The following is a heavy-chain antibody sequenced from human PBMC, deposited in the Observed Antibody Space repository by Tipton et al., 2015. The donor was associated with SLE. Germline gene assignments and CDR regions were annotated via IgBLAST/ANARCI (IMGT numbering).Heavy chain of an antibody. CDR1: GASINDEF. D-gene: IGHD6-19*01. CDR2: VFNSGST. J-gene: IGHJ4*02. Sequence: TLSLTCSVSGASINDEFWSWIRQPPGRGLEWIGFVFNSGSTNFSPSLNSRVSMSMDTSNNQFSLNLRLVTEADTAVYYCARMRRSSYFDYWGQGTLVTVSS. V-gene: IGHV4-59*01. CDR3: ARMRRSSYFDY.